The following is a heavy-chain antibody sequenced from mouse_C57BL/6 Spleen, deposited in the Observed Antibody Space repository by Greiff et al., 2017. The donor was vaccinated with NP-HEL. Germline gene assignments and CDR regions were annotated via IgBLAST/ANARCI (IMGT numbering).Heavy chain of an antibody. J-gene: IGHJ4*01. CDR3: TRAPFYYGSSYDAMDY. CDR2: ISSGGDYI. D-gene: IGHD1-1*01. Sequence: DVMLVESGEGLVKPGGSLKLSCAASGFTFSSYAMSWVRQTPEKRLEWVAYISSGGDYIYYADTVKGRFTISRDNARNTLYLQMSSLKSEDTAMYYCTRAPFYYGSSYDAMDYWGQGTSVTVSS. V-gene: IGHV5-9-1*02. CDR1: GFTFSSYA.